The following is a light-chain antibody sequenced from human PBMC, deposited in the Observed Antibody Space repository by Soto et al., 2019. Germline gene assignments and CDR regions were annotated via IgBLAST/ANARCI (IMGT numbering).Light chain of an antibody. J-gene: IGLJ1*01. CDR3: CSYAGSGTYV. CDR1: SSDVGSYNL. CDR2: EGS. Sequence: QSALTQPASVSGSPGQSITISCTATSSDVGSYNLVSWYQQHPAKAPKLMIYEGSQRPSAVSNRFSGSQSGNAASLTISGLQAEDEADYYCCSYAGSGTYVFGSGTKLTVL. V-gene: IGLV2-23*01.